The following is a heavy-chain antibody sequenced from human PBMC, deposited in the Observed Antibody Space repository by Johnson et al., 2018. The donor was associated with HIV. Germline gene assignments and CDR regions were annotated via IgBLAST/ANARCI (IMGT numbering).Heavy chain of an antibody. V-gene: IGHV3-15*01. J-gene: IGHJ3*02. D-gene: IGHD4-17*01. Sequence: VQLVESGGGLVQPGGSLRLSCAASGFTVSSNYMSWVRQAPGKGLEWVGRINSKTDGGTTDYAAPVKGRFTISRDDSKNMLYLQMNSLKTEDTAVYYCTTGTVTYRTFDIWGQGTMVTISS. CDR1: GFTVSSNY. CDR3: TTGTVTYRTFDI. CDR2: INSKTDGGTT.